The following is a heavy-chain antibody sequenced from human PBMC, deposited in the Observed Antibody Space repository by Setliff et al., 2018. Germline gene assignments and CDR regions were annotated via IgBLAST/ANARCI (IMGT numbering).Heavy chain of an antibody. J-gene: IGHJ3*01. CDR1: ADSGGSISSGGYY. Sequence: SETLSLTCTVSADSGGSISSGGYYWSWIRQFPGKGLEWIGYIYYVGTTYYNPSLKSRVMISVDTSKNQFSLKLTSVSAAVTAVYYCARSPPYGGHRVFDLWGQGTMVTVSS. D-gene: IGHD4-17*01. CDR3: ARSPPYGGHRVFDL. V-gene: IGHV4-31*03. CDR2: IYYVGTT.